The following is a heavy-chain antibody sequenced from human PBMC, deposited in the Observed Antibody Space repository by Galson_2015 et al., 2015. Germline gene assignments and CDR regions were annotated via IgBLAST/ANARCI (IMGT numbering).Heavy chain of an antibody. Sequence: TLSLTCTVSGGSISSGGYYWSWIRQHPGKGLEWIGYIYYSGSTYYNPSLKSRVTISVDTSKNQFSLKLSSVTAADTAVYYCARDRSVGGYYYGMDVWGQGTTVTVSS. J-gene: IGHJ6*02. CDR3: ARDRSVGGYYYGMDV. CDR2: IYYSGST. V-gene: IGHV4-31*03. CDR1: GGSISSGGYY. D-gene: IGHD3-16*01.